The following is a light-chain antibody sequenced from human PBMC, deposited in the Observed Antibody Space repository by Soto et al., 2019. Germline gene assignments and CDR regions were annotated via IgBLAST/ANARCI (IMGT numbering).Light chain of an antibody. Sequence: QSVLTQPASVSGSPGQSITFSCTGTNGDIGNYDLVSWYQQHPGKAPKLLISEVTKRPSGISYRFSGSKSGNTASLTISGLQAEDEADYYCCSYAGSYTFVFGTGIKVTVL. CDR2: EVT. CDR3: CSYAGSYTFV. J-gene: IGLJ1*01. V-gene: IGLV2-23*02. CDR1: NGDIGNYDL.